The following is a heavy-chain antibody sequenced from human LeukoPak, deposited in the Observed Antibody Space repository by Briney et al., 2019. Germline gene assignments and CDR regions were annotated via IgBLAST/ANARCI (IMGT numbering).Heavy chain of an antibody. CDR3: AKDLRLSVGTSPFDY. Sequence: HPGGSLRLSCAASGFTFSSYAMSWVRQAPGKGLEWVSAISGSGGSTYYADSVKGRFTISRDNSKNTLYLQMNSLRAEDTAVYYCAKDLRLSVGTSPFDYWGQGTLVTVSS. CDR1: GFTFSSYA. CDR2: ISGSGGST. J-gene: IGHJ4*02. V-gene: IGHV3-23*01. D-gene: IGHD4-23*01.